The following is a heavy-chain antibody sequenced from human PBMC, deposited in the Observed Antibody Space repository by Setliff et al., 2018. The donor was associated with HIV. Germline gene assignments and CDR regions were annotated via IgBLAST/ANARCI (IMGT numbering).Heavy chain of an antibody. CDR1: GGSFSGNY. CDR3: AATYCRGGGRDCPQMYDY. J-gene: IGHJ4*02. D-gene: IGHD2-15*01. Sequence: SETLSLICAIYGGSFSGNYWSWIRQPPGKGLEWIGEINYSGTTNHNPFLKSRVTISVDTSKKQFSLKLNSVTAADSAIYYCAATYCRGGGRDCPQMYDYWGQGSLVTVSS. CDR2: INYSGTT. V-gene: IGHV4-34*01.